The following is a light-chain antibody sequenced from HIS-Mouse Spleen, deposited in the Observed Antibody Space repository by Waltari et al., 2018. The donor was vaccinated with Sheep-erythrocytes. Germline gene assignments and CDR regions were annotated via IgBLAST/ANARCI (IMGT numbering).Light chain of an antibody. V-gene: IGLV2-8*01. CDR3: SSYAGSNNWV. Sequence: QSALTQPPSASGSPGQSVTISCTGTSSDVGGYNYVSWYQQHPGKAPKLMMYEVSKRPSVVPARFSGSKSGNTASLTVSGLQAEDEADYYCSSYAGSNNWVFGGGTKLTVL. J-gene: IGLJ3*02. CDR1: SSDVGGYNY. CDR2: EVS.